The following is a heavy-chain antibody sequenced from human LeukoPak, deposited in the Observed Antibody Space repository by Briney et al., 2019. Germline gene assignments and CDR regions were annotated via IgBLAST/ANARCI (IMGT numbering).Heavy chain of an antibody. CDR3: ARGQQVIYPALRYFDWLPPFDY. CDR1: GFTFSSYG. D-gene: IGHD3-9*01. V-gene: IGHV3-30*19. J-gene: IGHJ4*02. CDR2: ISYDGSNK. Sequence: GGSLRLSCAASGFTFSSYGMHWVRQAPGKGLEWVAVISYDGSNKYYADSVKGRFTISRDNSKNTLYLQMNSLRAEDTAVYYCARGQQVIYPALRYFDWLPPFDYWGQGTLVTVSS.